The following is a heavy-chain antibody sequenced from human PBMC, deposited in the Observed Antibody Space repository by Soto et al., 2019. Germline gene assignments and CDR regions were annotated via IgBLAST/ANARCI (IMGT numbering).Heavy chain of an antibody. V-gene: IGHV4-31*03. J-gene: IGHJ4*01. CDR2: IFYTGST. D-gene: IGHD1-26*01. CDR1: GGPFSRGGYY. Sequence: PSETLSLTCTVSGGPFSRGGYYWSWIRQHPGKGLECIGYIFYTGSTYYNPTLKSRVTMSVDTSKRQFSLNLQLNSLKTEDTALYYCTRLRHDGGTYYFDNWGLGTLVTVSS. CDR3: TRLRHDGGTYYFDN.